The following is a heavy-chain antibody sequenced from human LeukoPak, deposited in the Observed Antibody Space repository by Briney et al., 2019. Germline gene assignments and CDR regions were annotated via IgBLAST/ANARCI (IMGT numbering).Heavy chain of an antibody. CDR2: ISGSGGST. J-gene: IGHJ4*02. D-gene: IGHD3-10*01. Sequence: PGGSLRLSCAASGFTFSSSAMSWVRQAPGKGLEWVSAISGSGGSTYYADSVKGRFTISRDNSKNTLYLQMNSLRSEDTAVYYCARDPPTSRVTMVRGARGDYWGQGTLVTVSS. CDR3: ARDPPTSRVTMVRGARGDY. V-gene: IGHV3-23*01. CDR1: GFTFSSSA.